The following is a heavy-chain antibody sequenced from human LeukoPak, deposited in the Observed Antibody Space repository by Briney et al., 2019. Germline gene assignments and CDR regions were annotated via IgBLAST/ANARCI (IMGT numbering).Heavy chain of an antibody. CDR3: ASRRGGYYDSSGPPDY. V-gene: IGHV4-30-2*01. J-gene: IGHJ4*02. CDR1: GGSISSGGYS. CDR2: IYHSGST. Sequence: PSETLSLTCAVSGGSISSGGYSWSWIRQPPGKGLEWIGYIYHSGSTCYNPSLKSRVTISVDRSKNQFSLKLSSVTAADTAVYYCASRRGGYYDSSGPPDYWGQGTLVTVSS. D-gene: IGHD3-22*01.